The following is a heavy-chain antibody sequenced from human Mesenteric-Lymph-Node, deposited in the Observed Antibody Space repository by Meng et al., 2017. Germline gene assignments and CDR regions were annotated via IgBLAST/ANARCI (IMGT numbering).Heavy chain of an antibody. Sequence: GESLKISCAASGFTFRSYAMGWVRQAPGKGLEWVSHISETGGSTYYADSVKGRFTISRDNSKNTLYLQMNSLRAEDTAVYYCAKFYGSGSYYQYYYYGMDVWGQGTTVTVSS. CDR2: ISETGGST. CDR3: AKFYGSGSYYQYYYYGMDV. J-gene: IGHJ6*02. CDR1: GFTFRSYA. D-gene: IGHD3-10*01. V-gene: IGHV3-23*01.